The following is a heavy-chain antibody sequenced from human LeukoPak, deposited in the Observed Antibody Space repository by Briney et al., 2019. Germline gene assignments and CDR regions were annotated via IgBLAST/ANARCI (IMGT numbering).Heavy chain of an antibody. CDR1: GFTFSNNW. CDR3: AKGHNLRYFDWSLDY. V-gene: IGHV3-7*03. CDR2: VKKDASEK. D-gene: IGHD3-9*01. J-gene: IGHJ4*02. Sequence: GGSLRLSCAASGFTFSNNWMTWVRQAPGKGLEWVASVKKDASEKYYVDSVKGRFTISRDNAKNSLYLQMNSLRVDDTAFYYCAKGHNLRYFDWSLDYWGQGTLVTASS.